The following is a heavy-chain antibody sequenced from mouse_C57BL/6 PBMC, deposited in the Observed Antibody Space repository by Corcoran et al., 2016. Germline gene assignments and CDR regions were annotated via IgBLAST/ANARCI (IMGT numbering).Heavy chain of an antibody. CDR2: ISYDGSN. CDR1: GYSITSGYY. D-gene: IGHD2-1*01. Sequence: DVQLQESGPGLVKPSQSLSLTCSVTGYSITSGYYWNWIRQFPGNKLEWMGYISYDGSNNYNPSLKNRISITRDTSKKQFFLKLKSVTTEDTATYYCARDGNYGYFDVWGTGTTVTVSS. CDR3: ARDGNYGYFDV. J-gene: IGHJ1*03. V-gene: IGHV3-6*01.